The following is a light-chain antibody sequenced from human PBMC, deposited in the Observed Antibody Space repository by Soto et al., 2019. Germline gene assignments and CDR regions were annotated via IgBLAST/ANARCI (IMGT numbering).Light chain of an antibody. CDR2: TTS. V-gene: IGKV3D-20*02. Sequence: EIVLTQSPGTLSLSPGERATLSCRASQSVISNYLAWYQQKPGQAPRLLIYTTSNRATGIPARLSGSGSRTDFTLTISSLEPEDFAVYYCQQGNNWPIFTFGPGTKVDIK. CDR1: QSVISNY. CDR3: QQGNNWPIFT. J-gene: IGKJ3*01.